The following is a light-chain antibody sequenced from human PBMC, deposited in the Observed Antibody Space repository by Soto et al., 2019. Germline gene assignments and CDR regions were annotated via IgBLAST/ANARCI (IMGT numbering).Light chain of an antibody. J-gene: IGKJ1*01. CDR1: QSISSSF. CDR3: QQTYSAPPT. Sequence: DIQMTQSPSSLSASVEDRVTITCRASQSISSSFLNWYQQKPGKVPKLLIFSASSSQSGVPSRFSGSGSGTDFTLTISSLQPEDFATYFCQQTYSAPPTFGQGTKVDIK. CDR2: SAS. V-gene: IGKV1-39*01.